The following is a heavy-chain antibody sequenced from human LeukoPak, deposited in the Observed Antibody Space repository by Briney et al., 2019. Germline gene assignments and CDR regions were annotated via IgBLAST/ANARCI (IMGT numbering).Heavy chain of an antibody. V-gene: IGHV4-31*03. Sequence: SETLSLTCTVSGGSISSGGYYWNWIRQYSGKDLEWIVYIYYSGSTYYNPSLKSRVTISVDTSKNQFSLKLSSVTAADTAVYYCARDRTGDWYFDLWGRGTLVTVSS. CDR3: ARDRTGDWYFDL. CDR2: IYYSGST. D-gene: IGHD4-17*01. CDR1: GGSISSGGYY. J-gene: IGHJ2*01.